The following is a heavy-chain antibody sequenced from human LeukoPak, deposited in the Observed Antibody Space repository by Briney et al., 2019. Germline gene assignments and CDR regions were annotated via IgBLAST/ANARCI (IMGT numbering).Heavy chain of an antibody. V-gene: IGHV3-48*04. Sequence: PGGSLRLSCAASGFTFSSYGMTWVRQAPGKGLEWVSYISSSGSTIYYADSVKGRFTISRDNAKNSLYLQMNSLRAEDTAVYYCARGYGDYINRFDPWGQGTLVTVSS. J-gene: IGHJ5*02. CDR2: ISSSGSTI. D-gene: IGHD4-17*01. CDR1: GFTFSSYG. CDR3: ARGYGDYINRFDP.